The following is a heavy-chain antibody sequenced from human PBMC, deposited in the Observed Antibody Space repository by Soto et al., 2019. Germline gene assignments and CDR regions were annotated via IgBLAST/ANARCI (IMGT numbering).Heavy chain of an antibody. V-gene: IGHV3-23*01. J-gene: IGHJ4*02. CDR2: ITGSGGST. Sequence: EVQLLESGGDLVQPGGSLRLSCAASGFPFSSYVMSWVRQAPGKGLEWVSGITGSGGSTFHADSVRGRFTISRDNSKNTLNLPMNSLRAEDTAVYYCARVGSGGSWRFYYFDSWGQGTLVTVSS. CDR3: ARVGSGGSWRFYYFDS. CDR1: GFPFSSYV. D-gene: IGHD2-15*01.